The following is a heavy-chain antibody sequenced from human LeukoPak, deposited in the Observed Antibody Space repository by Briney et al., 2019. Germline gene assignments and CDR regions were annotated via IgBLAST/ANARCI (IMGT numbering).Heavy chain of an antibody. V-gene: IGHV3-21*01. CDR1: GFTVSSNY. J-gene: IGHJ3*02. CDR3: ARDRIAAALDAFDI. CDR2: ISSSSSYI. Sequence: TGGSLRLSCAASGFTVSSNYMSWVRQAPGKGLEWVSSISSSSSYIYYADSVKGRFTISRDNAKNSLYLQMNSLRAEDTAVYYCARDRIAAALDAFDIWGQGTMVTVSS. D-gene: IGHD6-13*01.